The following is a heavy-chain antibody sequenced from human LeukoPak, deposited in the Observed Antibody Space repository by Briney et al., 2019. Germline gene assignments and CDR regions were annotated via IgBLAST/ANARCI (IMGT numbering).Heavy chain of an antibody. CDR3: ARVSNDYVWGSYRYNPSDAFDI. CDR1: GLTFSSYS. Sequence: GGSLRHSCAASGLTFSSYSMNWVRQAPGKGLEWVSSISSSSSYIYYAGSVKGRFTISRDNAKNSLYLQMNSLRAEDTAVYYCARVSNDYVWGSYRYNPSDAFDIWGQGTMVTVSS. D-gene: IGHD3-16*02. J-gene: IGHJ3*02. V-gene: IGHV3-21*01. CDR2: ISSSSSYI.